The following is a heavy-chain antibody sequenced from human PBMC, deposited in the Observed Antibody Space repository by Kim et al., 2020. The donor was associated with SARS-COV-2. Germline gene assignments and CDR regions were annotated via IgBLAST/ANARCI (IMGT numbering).Heavy chain of an antibody. CDR2: SDT. J-gene: IGHJ6*02. D-gene: IGHD3-16*01. CDR3: ARGGGIFDV. Sequence: SDTRDSPSFQGQVTISADKSISTAYLQWSSLKASDTAMYYCARGGGIFDVWGQGTTVTVSS. V-gene: IGHV5-51*01.